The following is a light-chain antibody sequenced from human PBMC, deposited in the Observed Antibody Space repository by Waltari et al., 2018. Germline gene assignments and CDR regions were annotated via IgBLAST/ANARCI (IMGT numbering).Light chain of an antibody. V-gene: IGLV2-23*02. CDR3: CSYAGRGTYV. CDR2: EVV. Sequence: QSALTQPASVSGTPGQSITISCSGTTSDVGSYDLVSWYQQHPGEAPKLLICEVVKRPPDTSRRFSGAKSGSTASLTISGLQPEYEADYYCCSYAGRGTYVFGSGTKVTVL. CDR1: TSDVGSYDL. J-gene: IGLJ1*01.